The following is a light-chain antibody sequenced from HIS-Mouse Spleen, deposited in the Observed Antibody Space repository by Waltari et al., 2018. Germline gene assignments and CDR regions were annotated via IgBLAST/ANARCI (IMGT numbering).Light chain of an antibody. CDR3: NSRDSSGNHPV. J-gene: IGLJ2*01. Sequence: SSELNQDPAVSVALGQPVRITCQGHSPRSVYASWYPQKPGQAPVLVIYGKNNRHSGIPDRFSGSSSGKTASLTITGAQAEDEADYYCNSRDSSGNHPVFGGGTKLTVL. CDR2: GKN. CDR1: SPRSVY. V-gene: IGLV3-19*01.